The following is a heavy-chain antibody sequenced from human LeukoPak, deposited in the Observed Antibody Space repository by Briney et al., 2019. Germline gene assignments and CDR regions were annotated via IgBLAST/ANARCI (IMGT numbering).Heavy chain of an antibody. CDR1: GFSFNSYD. Sequence: NPGGSLRLSCAASGFSFNSYDMSWVRKAPGKGLEWVSVISGSGYTTYYADSVKGRFTISRDNSKNMLYLQMNSLRAEDTAVYYCAKWKYSNSGIDDYWGQGTLVTVSS. D-gene: IGHD6-6*01. CDR3: AKWKYSNSGIDDY. V-gene: IGHV3-23*01. CDR2: ISGSGYTT. J-gene: IGHJ4*02.